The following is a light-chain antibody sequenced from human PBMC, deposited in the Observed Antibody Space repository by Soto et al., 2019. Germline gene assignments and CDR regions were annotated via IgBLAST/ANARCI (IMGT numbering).Light chain of an antibody. CDR2: GAF. Sequence: EIVMTQSPATLSVSPGEGATLSCWASQSVAGNLAWYQQKPGQAPRLLIYGAFTRATGIPATFSGSGSGTEFTLTIRSLQSEDFAGFYCQQYNKWPLTFGGGTKVEIK. CDR1: QSVAGN. V-gene: IGKV3-15*01. CDR3: QQYNKWPLT. J-gene: IGKJ4*01.